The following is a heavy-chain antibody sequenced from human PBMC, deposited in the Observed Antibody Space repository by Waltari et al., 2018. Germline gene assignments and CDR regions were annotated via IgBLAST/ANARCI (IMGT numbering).Heavy chain of an antibody. J-gene: IGHJ4*02. CDR3: ARGSPAAVGFDY. CDR2: MNPNTGNT. V-gene: IGHV1-8*03. CDR1: GYTFTRSD. Sequence: QVQLVQSGAEVKKPGASVKVSCEASGYTFTRSDVHWVRQATGQGLEWMGWMNPNTGNTGYAQKFQGRVTITRNSSISTAYMDLSSLRSEDTAVYYCARGSPAAVGFDYWGQGTLVSVSS. D-gene: IGHD6-13*01.